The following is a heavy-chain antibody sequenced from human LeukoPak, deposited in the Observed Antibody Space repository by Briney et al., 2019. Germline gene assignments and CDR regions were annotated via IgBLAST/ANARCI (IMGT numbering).Heavy chain of an antibody. V-gene: IGHV3-74*01. CDR1: GFIFSSYW. D-gene: IGHD3-3*02. CDR2: INSDKSRT. Sequence: GGSLRLPCAASGFIFSSYWVHGLRQAPGKGLVGVSRINSDKSRTSCADSEKRRFHISRHNAENTLSVHKKSARAQHTAVFCCARDSSNFGGVPPDYWGQGTLVTVSS. CDR3: ARDSSNFGGVPPDY. J-gene: IGHJ4*02.